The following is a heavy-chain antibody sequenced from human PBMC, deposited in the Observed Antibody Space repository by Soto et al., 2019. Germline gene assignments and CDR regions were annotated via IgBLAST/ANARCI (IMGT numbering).Heavy chain of an antibody. CDR2: ISYDGSNK. CDR1: GFTFSSYG. D-gene: IGHD6-19*01. V-gene: IGHV3-30*18. J-gene: IGHJ3*02. Sequence: QVQLVESGGGVVQPGRSLRLSCAASGFTFSSYGMHLVRQAPGKGLEWVAVISYDGSNKYYADSVKGRFTISRDNSKNTLYLQMNSLRAEDTAVYYCAKVTVAGRFGLYDAFDIWGQGTMVTVSS. CDR3: AKVTVAGRFGLYDAFDI.